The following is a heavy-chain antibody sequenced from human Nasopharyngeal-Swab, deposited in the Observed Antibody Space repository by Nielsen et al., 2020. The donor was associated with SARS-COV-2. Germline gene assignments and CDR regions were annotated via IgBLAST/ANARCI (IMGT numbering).Heavy chain of an antibody. D-gene: IGHD5-24*01. CDR2: IWYDGSNK. V-gene: IGHV3-33*08. CDR1: GFTFSSYA. J-gene: IGHJ3*02. CDR3: ATGMATGDAFDI. Sequence: GGSLRLSCAASGFTFSSYAMHWVRQAPGKGLEWVAVIWYDGSNKYYADSVKGRFTISRDNSKNTLYLQMNSLRAEDTAVYYCATGMATGDAFDIWGQGTMVTVSS.